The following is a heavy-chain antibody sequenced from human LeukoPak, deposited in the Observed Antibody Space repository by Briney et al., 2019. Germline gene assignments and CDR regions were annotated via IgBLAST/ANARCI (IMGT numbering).Heavy chain of an antibody. CDR1: GGSISSSSYY. Sequence: SETLSLTCTVSGGSISSSSYYWGWIRQPPGKGLEWIGSIYYSGSTYYNPSLKSRVTISVDTSKNQFSLKLSSVTAADTAVYYCATYGVYSSSSHHRHDYWGQGTLVTVSS. CDR2: IYYSGST. CDR3: ATYGVYSSSSHHRHDY. J-gene: IGHJ4*02. D-gene: IGHD6-13*01. V-gene: IGHV4-39*01.